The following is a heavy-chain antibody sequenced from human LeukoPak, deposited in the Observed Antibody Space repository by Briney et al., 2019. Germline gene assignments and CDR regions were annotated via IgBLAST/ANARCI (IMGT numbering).Heavy chain of an antibody. CDR2: ISSAGSNK. V-gene: IGHV3-30*18. J-gene: IGHJ4*02. CDR1: VFTLSTYG. Sequence: GGSLRLSCAASVFTLSTYGMHGVRQAPGKGLEWVAVISSAGSNKFYADSVKGRFTISRDRSKNTLYLQMNSLRPDDTAVYFCAKPQVPANWYYFHYWGQGTLVTVSS. D-gene: IGHD2-21*02. CDR3: AKPQVPANWYYFHY.